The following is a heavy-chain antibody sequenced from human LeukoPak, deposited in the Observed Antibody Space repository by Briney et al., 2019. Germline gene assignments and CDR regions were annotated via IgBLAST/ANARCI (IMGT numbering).Heavy chain of an antibody. CDR1: GYTFTGYY. CDR3: ARATAFNPYYYYGMDV. D-gene: IGHD4-17*01. J-gene: IGHJ6*02. V-gene: IGHV1-2*02. Sequence: GASVKVSCKASGYTFTGYYMHWVRQAPGQGLEWMGWINPNSGGTNYAQKFQGGVTMTRDTSISTAYMELSRLRSDDTAVYYCARATAFNPYYYYGMDVWGQGTTVTVSS. CDR2: INPNSGGT.